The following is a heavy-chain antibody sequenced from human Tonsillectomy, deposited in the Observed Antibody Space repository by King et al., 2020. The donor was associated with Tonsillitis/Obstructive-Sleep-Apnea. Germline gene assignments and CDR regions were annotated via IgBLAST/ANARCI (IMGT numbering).Heavy chain of an antibody. D-gene: IGHD6-13*01. CDR2: IKGDGRST. Sequence: VQLVESGGGLVQPGGSLRLSCAVSGFTFSSYWMHWVRQDPGKGLVWVSRIKGDGRSTSYADSVKGRFTISRDNAKNTLYLQMNSLRAADTAVYYCARVGGIRPYYYYMDVWGKGTTVTVSS. CDR1: GFTFSSYW. J-gene: IGHJ6*03. CDR3: ARVGGIRPYYYYMDV. V-gene: IGHV3-74*01.